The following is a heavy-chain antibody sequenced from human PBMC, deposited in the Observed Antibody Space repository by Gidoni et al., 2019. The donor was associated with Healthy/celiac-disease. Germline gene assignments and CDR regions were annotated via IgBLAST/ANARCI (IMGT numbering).Heavy chain of an antibody. CDR2: ISYDGSNK. D-gene: IGHD2-15*01. CDR1: GFTFSSYG. V-gene: IGHV3-30*18. Sequence: QVQLVESGGGVVQPGRSLRLSCAASGFTFSSYGMHWVRQAPGKGLEWVAVISYDGSNKYYADSVKGRFTISRDNSKNTLYLQMNSLRAEDTAVYYCAKDDSGGGGSCPEYWGQGTLVTVSS. J-gene: IGHJ4*02. CDR3: AKDDSGGGGSCPEY.